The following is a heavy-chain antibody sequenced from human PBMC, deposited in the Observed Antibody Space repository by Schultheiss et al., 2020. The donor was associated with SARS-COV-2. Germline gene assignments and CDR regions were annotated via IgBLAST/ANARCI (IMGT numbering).Heavy chain of an antibody. J-gene: IGHJ6*02. CDR1: GFTFSNAW. CDR2: ISSNGGST. Sequence: GESLKISCAASGFTFSNAWMSWVRQAPGKGLEYVSAISSNGGSTYYADSVKGRFTISRDNAKNSLYLQMNSLRAEDTAVYYCARDLGHYYYYGMDVWGQGTTVTVSS. V-gene: IGHV3-64*04. CDR3: ARDLGHYYYYGMDV.